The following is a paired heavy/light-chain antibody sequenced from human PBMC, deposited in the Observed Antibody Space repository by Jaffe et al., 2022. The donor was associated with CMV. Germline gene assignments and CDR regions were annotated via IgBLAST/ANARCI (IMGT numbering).Heavy chain of an antibody. D-gene: IGHD2-2*01. Sequence: EVQLVESGGGLVQPGGSLRLSCAASGITFRRFAMSWVRQAPGKGPEWVSAIGGSGGATYYADSVKGRFTISRDNSKNTLFLQVISLRAEDTAVYYCARSEYGFYDYWGQGTLVTVSS. CDR2: IGGSGGAT. V-gene: IGHV3-23*04. CDR3: ARSEYGFYDY. CDR1: GITFRRFA. J-gene: IGHJ4*02.
Light chain of an antibody. CDR3: QQYDTSPKT. J-gene: IGKJ1*01. CDR1: QTVDSSY. V-gene: IGKV3-20*01. CDR2: GAS. Sequence: EIVLTQSPGTLSLSPGEGASLSCRASQTVDSSYLAWYQQKPGQAPRLLIYGASSRATGIPDRFSGSGSGTDFTLTISRLEPEDFAVYYCQQYDTSPKTFGQGTKVESK.